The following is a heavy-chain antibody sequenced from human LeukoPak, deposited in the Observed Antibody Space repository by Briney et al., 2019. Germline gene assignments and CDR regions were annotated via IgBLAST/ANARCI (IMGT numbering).Heavy chain of an antibody. J-gene: IGHJ6*02. Sequence: SETLSLTCTVSGGSISSSSYYWGWIRQPPGKGLEWIGSIYYSGSTYYNPSLKSRVTISVDTSKNQFSLKLTSVTAADTAVYYCARYGDYVVGMDVWGQGTTVTVSS. CDR1: GGSISSSSYY. CDR2: IYYSGST. V-gene: IGHV4-39*07. CDR3: ARYGDYVVGMDV. D-gene: IGHD4-17*01.